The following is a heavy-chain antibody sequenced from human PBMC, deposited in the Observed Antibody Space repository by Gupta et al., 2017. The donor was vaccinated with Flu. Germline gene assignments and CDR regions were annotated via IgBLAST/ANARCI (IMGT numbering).Heavy chain of an antibody. V-gene: IGHV1-69*06. J-gene: IGHJ5*02. D-gene: IGHD5-12*01. CDR2: IIPILGTA. CDR1: GGTFSSYA. CDR3: ARAFLGSIVATIENWFDP. Sequence: QVQLAQSGAEVKKPGSSVKVSCKASGGTFSSYAISWVRQAPGQGLEWMGGIIPILGTANYAQKFQGRVTITADKSTSTAYMELSSLRSEDTAVYYCARAFLGSIVATIENWFDPWGQGTLVTVSS.